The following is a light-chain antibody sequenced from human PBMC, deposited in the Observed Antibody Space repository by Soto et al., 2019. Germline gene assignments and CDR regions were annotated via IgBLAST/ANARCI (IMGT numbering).Light chain of an antibody. J-gene: IGKJ1*01. CDR3: QQSYSTSRT. Sequence: DIQMTQSPSSLSASVGDRVTITCRASQSISSYLNWYQQKPGKAPKLLIYAASSLQSGVSSRFRGRGSGTDFTLTIITLQPEDFATYYCQQSYSTSRTFGQGTKVEIK. CDR1: QSISSY. CDR2: AAS. V-gene: IGKV1-39*01.